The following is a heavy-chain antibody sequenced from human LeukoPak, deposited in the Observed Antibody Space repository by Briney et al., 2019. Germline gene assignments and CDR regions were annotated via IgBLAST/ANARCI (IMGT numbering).Heavy chain of an antibody. D-gene: IGHD3-22*01. CDR3: ARERPPYYYDRSAYYQAPDY. CDR2: INPNSGGT. V-gene: IGHV1-2*02. Sequence: ASAKVSCKASGFTFTDYYMHWVRQAPGQGLEWMGWINPNSGGTNYAQKFQGRVTMTRDTSISTAYMELSRLRSDDTAVYYCARERPPYYYDRSAYYQAPDYWGQGTLDTVSS. CDR1: GFTFTDYY. J-gene: IGHJ4*02.